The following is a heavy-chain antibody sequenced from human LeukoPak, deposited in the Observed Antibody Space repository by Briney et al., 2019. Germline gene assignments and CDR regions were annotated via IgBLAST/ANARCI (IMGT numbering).Heavy chain of an antibody. J-gene: IGHJ4*02. CDR2: ISYDGSNK. V-gene: IGHV3-30*18. CDR3: ANIPTY. D-gene: IGHD2-21*01. CDR1: GFTFSIYG. Sequence: GGSLRLSCAASGFTFSIYGMHWVRQAPGKGLEWVAVISYDGSNKYYADSVKGRFTISRDNSKNTLYLQMNSLRAEDTAVYYCANIPTYWGQGTLVTVSS.